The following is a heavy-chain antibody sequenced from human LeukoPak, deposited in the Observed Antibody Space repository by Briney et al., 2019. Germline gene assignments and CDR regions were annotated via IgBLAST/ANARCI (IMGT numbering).Heavy chain of an antibody. J-gene: IGHJ3*02. D-gene: IGHD1-26*01. Sequence: GGSLRLSCVASGFTFSIYAMNWVRQAPGKGLEWVSGMSGRDGSTFYADSVKGRFTISRDNSQNTLYLQMNNLRVDDTAFYYCVKGGLSYSGGSDNAFDIWGQGTLVTVSS. CDR2: MSGRDGST. CDR1: GFTFSIYA. CDR3: VKGGLSYSGGSDNAFDI. V-gene: IGHV3-23*01.